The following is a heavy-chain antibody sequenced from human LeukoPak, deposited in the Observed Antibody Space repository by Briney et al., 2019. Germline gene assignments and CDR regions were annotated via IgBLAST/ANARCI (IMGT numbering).Heavy chain of an antibody. V-gene: IGHV3-43*02. Sequence: GGSLRLSCAASGFTFDDYAMHWVRQAPGKGLEWVSLISGDGGSTYYADSVKGRFTISRDNAKNSLYLQMNSLRAEDTAVYYCARVSVVPAAIAGGYYYYYMDVWGKGTTVTVSS. CDR3: ARVSVVPAAIAGGYYYYYMDV. J-gene: IGHJ6*03. D-gene: IGHD2-2*01. CDR1: GFTFDDYA. CDR2: ISGDGGST.